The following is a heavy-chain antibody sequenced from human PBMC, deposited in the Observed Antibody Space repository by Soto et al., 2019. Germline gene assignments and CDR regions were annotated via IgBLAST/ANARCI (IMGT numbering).Heavy chain of an antibody. CDR3: AKDVGLSVVVAGGWNFDL. CDR1: GFTFSNYA. D-gene: IGHD6-19*01. Sequence: EVQLLESGGDLVQPGGSLRLSCAASGFTFSNYAMTWVRQAPGKGLEWVSGISGRGGNTYYADSVKGRFTISRDDSKNTLFLQMNSLRAEDTAVYYCAKDVGLSVVVAGGWNFDLWGRGTLVTVSS. CDR2: ISGRGGNT. J-gene: IGHJ2*01. V-gene: IGHV3-23*01.